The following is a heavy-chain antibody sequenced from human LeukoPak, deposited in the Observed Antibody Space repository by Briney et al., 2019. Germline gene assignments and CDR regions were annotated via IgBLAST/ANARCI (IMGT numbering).Heavy chain of an antibody. CDR3: ASALGADDYVWGSYRYKSPYYYGMDV. D-gene: IGHD3-16*02. J-gene: IGHJ6*02. CDR1: GGSINNYY. V-gene: IGHV4-59*08. CDR2: IYYSGST. Sequence: SETLSLTCSVSGGSINNYYWSWIRQPPGKGLEWIGYIYYSGSTNYNPSLKSRVTISINTSKNQFSLKLSSVTAADTAVYYCASALGADDYVWGSYRYKSPYYYGMDVWGQGTTVTVSS.